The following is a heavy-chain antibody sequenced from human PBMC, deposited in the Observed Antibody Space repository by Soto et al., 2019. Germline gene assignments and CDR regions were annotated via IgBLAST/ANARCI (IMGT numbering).Heavy chain of an antibody. CDR2: IIPIFGTA. D-gene: IGHD3-3*01. V-gene: IGHV1-69*12. CDR1: GGTFSSYA. J-gene: IGHJ5*02. CDR3: ARDVLRFLEWLSGRGWFDP. Sequence: QVQLVQSGAEVKKPGSSVKVSCKASGGTFSSYAISWVRQAPGQGLEWMGGIIPIFGTANYAQKFQGRVTITADESTSTADMELSSLRSEDTAVYYCARDVLRFLEWLSGRGWFDPWGQGTLVTVSS.